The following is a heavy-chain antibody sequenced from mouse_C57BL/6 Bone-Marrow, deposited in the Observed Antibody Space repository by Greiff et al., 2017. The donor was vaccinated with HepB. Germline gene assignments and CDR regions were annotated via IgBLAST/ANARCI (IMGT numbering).Heavy chain of an antibody. Sequence: EVKLMESGGDLVKPGGSLKLSCAASGFTFSSYGMSWVRQTPDKRLEWVATISSGGSYTYYPDSVKGRFTISRDNAKNTLYLQMSSLKSEDTAMYYCAIHRTTAWFAYWGQGTLVTVSA. CDR1: GFTFSSYG. CDR3: AIHRTTAWFAY. CDR2: ISSGGSYT. V-gene: IGHV5-6*01. J-gene: IGHJ3*01. D-gene: IGHD1-1*01.